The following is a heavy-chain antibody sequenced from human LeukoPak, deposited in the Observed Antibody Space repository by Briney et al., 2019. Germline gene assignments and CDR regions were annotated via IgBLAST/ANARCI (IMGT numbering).Heavy chain of an antibody. CDR2: ISYDGSNK. CDR1: GFTFSSYG. J-gene: IGHJ4*02. Sequence: PGRSLRLSCAASGFTFSSYGMHWVRQAPGKGLEWVAVISYDGSNKYYADSVKGRFTISRDNSKNTLYLQMNSLRAEDTAVYYCARSAAGTTAVFDYWGQGTLVTVSS. CDR3: ARSAAGTTAVFDY. D-gene: IGHD6-13*01. V-gene: IGHV3-30*03.